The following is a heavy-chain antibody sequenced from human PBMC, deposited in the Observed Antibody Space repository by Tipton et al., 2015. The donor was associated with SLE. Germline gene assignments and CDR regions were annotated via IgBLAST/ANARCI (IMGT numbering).Heavy chain of an antibody. J-gene: IGHJ4*02. V-gene: IGHV3-23*01. CDR2: ISGSGDNT. CDR3: ASGYCSGGSCYYFDY. CDR1: GFTFSSYA. D-gene: IGHD2-15*01. Sequence: SLRLSCAASGFTFSSYAMSWVRQAPGKGLEWVSTISGSGDNTYYADSVKGRFTISRDNAKNSLYLQMNSLRAEDTAAYYCASGYCSGGSCYYFDYWGQGTLVTVSS.